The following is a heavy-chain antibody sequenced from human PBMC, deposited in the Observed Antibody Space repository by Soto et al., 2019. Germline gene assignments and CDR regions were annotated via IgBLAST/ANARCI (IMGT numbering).Heavy chain of an antibody. CDR1: GFTFSSYG. CDR2: ISYDGSNK. V-gene: IGHV3-30*18. CDR3: AKKDPGYSSSWSSRYYGMDV. D-gene: IGHD6-13*01. Sequence: GGSLRLSCASSGFTFSSYGMHWVRQALGKGLEWVAVISYDGSNKYYADSVKGRFTISRDNSKNTLYLQMNSLRAEDTAVYYCAKKDPGYSSSWSSRYYGMDVWGQGTTVTVSS. J-gene: IGHJ6*02.